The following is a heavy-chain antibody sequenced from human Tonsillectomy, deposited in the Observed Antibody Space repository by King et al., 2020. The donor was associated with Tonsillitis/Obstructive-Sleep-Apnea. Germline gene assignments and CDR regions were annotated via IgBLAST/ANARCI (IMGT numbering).Heavy chain of an antibody. D-gene: IGHD2-21*01. J-gene: IGHJ6*03. V-gene: IGHV3-9*01. Sequence: VQLVESGGGLVQPGRSLRLSCAASGFTFDDYAMHWVRQTPGKGLEWVSGISWNSRRIGYADSVKGRFTISRDNAKSSLYLEMNSLRVEDTALYYRAKDHGLAGYFYYMDVWGKGTTVTVS. CDR1: GFTFDDYA. CDR3: AKDHGLAGYFYYMDV. CDR2: ISWNSRRI.